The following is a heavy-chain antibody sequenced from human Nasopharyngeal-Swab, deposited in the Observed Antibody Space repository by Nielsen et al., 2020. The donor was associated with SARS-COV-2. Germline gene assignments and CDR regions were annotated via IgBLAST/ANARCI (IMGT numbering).Heavy chain of an antibody. V-gene: IGHV3-43*02. CDR3: AKSIGELLSPFDS. CDR1: GFNFDDYA. D-gene: IGHD1-26*01. Sequence: GESLKISCAASGFNFDDYAMHWVRQAPGKGPEWVSLITADGGSTYYADSVKGRFTISRDNSKNSVSLQMNNLRTEDTAFYYCAKSIGELLSPFDSWGQGTLVTVSS. J-gene: IGHJ4*02. CDR2: ITADGGST.